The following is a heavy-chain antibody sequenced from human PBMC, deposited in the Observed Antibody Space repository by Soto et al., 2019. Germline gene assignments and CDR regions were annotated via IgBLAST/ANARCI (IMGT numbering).Heavy chain of an antibody. V-gene: IGHV3-33*01. J-gene: IGHJ6*02. D-gene: IGHD5-12*01. Sequence: QVQLVESGGGVVQPGRSLRLSCAASGFTFSSYGMHWVRQAPGKGLEGVALVWYDGGNKYYVDSVKGRFTISRDNSNNTLSLEMNSLTDEDTAVYYCVRAAGYSGYDYVYYYGMDVWGQGTTVTVSS. CDR3: VRAAGYSGYDYVYYYGMDV. CDR1: GFTFSSYG. CDR2: VWYDGGNK.